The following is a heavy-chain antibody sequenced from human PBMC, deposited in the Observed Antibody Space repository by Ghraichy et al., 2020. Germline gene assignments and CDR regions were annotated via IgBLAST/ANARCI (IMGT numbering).Heavy chain of an antibody. Sequence: GGSLRLSCAASGFTFSENGMHWARQAPGKGLEWVANIWYDGRNKYYAESVKDRFNISRDNSKNTMSLQMNSLRVEDTAVYYCARDKGAGGTTSMDVWGQGTPVIVS. J-gene: IGHJ6*02. CDR3: ARDKGAGGTTSMDV. D-gene: IGHD6-13*01. V-gene: IGHV3-33*01. CDR1: GFTFSENG. CDR2: IWYDGRNK.